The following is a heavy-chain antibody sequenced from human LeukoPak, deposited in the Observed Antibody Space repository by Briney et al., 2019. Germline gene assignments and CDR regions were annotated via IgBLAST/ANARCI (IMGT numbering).Heavy chain of an antibody. Sequence: GGSLRLSCVASGFIASSNYMTWVRQAPGKGLEWISLIYSGGSTYYADSVMGRFTISRDNSKTTLFLQMNSLKAEDTAVYYCATGGRSGVALEQWGQGTLVTVSS. CDR3: ATGGRSGVALEQ. D-gene: IGHD1/OR15-1a*01. V-gene: IGHV3-53*01. CDR1: GFIASSNY. CDR2: IYSGGST. J-gene: IGHJ4*02.